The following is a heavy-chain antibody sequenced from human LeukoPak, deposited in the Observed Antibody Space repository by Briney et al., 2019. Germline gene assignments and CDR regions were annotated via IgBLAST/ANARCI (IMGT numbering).Heavy chain of an antibody. CDR1: GGSFSGCY. J-gene: IGHJ4*02. V-gene: IGHV4-59*01. Sequence: PSETLSLTCAVYGGSFSGCYWSWIRQPPGKGLEWIGYIYYTGSTNYNPSLKGRVTISVDTSKKQFSLKLRSVTSADTAVYYCASSHMLQYCSRTNCGREFDYWGQGTRVTVSS. D-gene: IGHD1-1*01. CDR3: ASSHMLQYCSRTNCGREFDY. CDR2: IYYTGST.